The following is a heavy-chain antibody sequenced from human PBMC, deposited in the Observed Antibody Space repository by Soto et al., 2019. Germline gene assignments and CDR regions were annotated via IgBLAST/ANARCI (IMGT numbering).Heavy chain of an antibody. CDR3: AIKRITMVRGVIDYFDY. V-gene: IGHV1-18*01. J-gene: IGHJ4*02. Sequence: ASVKVSCKASGYTFTTYGISWVRQAPGQGLEWMGWISAYNGNTNYAQKLQGRVTMTTDTSTSTAYMELRSLRSDGTAVYYCAIKRITMVRGVIDYFDYWGQGTLVTVSS. D-gene: IGHD3-10*01. CDR2: ISAYNGNT. CDR1: GYTFTTYG.